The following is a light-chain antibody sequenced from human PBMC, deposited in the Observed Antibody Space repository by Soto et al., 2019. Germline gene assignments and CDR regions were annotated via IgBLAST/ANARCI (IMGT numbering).Light chain of an antibody. CDR1: NSDVGAYNY. V-gene: IGLV2-14*01. Sequence: QSALTQPASVSGSPGQSITISCTGTNSDVGAYNYVSWCQQYPGKAPKLIIYEVSNRPSGVSNRFSGSKSGNTASLTISGLQAEAEAAYYCSSYTSSSTYVFGTGTKVTAL. J-gene: IGLJ1*01. CDR2: EVS. CDR3: SSYTSSSTYV.